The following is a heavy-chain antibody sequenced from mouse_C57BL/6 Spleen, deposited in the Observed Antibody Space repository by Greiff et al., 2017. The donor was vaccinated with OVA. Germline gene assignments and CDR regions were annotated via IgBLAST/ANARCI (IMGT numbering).Heavy chain of an antibody. V-gene: IGHV1-64*01. CDR2: IHPNSGST. CDR1: GYTFTSYW. J-gene: IGHJ2*01. Sequence: QVQLKQPGAELVKPGASVKLSCKASGYTFTSYWMHWVKQRPGQGLEWIGMIHPNSGSTNYNEKFKSKATLTVDKSSSSAYMQLSSLTSEDSAVYYCASGRMVSTVEDLYWGQGTTLTVSS. D-gene: IGHD1-1*01. CDR3: ASGRMVSTVEDLY.